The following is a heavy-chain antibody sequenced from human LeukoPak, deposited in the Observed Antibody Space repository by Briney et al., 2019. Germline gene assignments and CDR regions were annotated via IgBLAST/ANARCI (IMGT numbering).Heavy chain of an antibody. J-gene: IGHJ4*02. CDR2: INQGESEK. D-gene: IGHD5-12*01. Sequence: PGGSLRLSCAASAFSLIDYWMNWLRQAPGKGLEWVASINQGESEKYYVGSVKGRFTISRVKAKNSLYLQMNTLRAEDTAVYYCLRDRGYSTYDCWGQGTLVTVSS. CDR3: LRDRGYSTYDC. V-gene: IGHV3-7*01. CDR1: AFSLIDYW.